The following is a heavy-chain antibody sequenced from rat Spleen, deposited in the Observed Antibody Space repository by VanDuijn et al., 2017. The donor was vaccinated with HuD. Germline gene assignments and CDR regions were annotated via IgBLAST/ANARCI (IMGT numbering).Heavy chain of an antibody. CDR3: ARSPYNSGWFAY. D-gene: IGHD4-3*01. Sequence: EVQFQESGPGLVKPSQSLSLTCSVTGYSITSSFRWNWIRKFPGNKLEWMGYINGAGSTTYNPSLKSRISITRDTSKNQFFLQVNSVTTEDTATYYCARSPYNSGWFAYWGQGTLVTVSS. J-gene: IGHJ3*01. CDR1: GYSITSSFR. CDR2: INGAGST. V-gene: IGHV3-3*01.